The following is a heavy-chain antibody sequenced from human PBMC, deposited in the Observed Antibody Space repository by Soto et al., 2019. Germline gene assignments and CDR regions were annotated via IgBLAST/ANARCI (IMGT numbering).Heavy chain of an antibody. V-gene: IGHV4-34*01. CDR2: INHSGST. CDR3: ARARRVLRFLEWLFEPYGMDV. CDR1: GGSFSGYY. D-gene: IGHD3-3*01. J-gene: IGHJ6*02. Sequence: SETLSLTCAVYGGSFSGYYWSWIRQPPGKGLEWIGEINHSGSTNYNPSLKSRVTISVDTSKNQFSLELSSVTAADTAVYYCARARRVLRFLEWLFEPYGMDVWGQGTTVTVSS.